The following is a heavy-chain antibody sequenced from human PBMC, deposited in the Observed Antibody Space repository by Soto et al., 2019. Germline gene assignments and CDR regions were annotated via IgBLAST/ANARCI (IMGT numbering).Heavy chain of an antibody. CDR1: GGSISSYY. D-gene: IGHD3-3*01. CDR2: IYYSGST. CDR3: ARGITISRFSY. Sequence: SETLSLTCTVSGGSISSYYWSWIRQPPGKGLEWIGYIYYSGSTNYNPSLKSRVTISVDTSKNQFSLKLSSVTAADTAVYYCARGITISRFSYWGQGTLVTVSS. J-gene: IGHJ4*02. V-gene: IGHV4-59*01.